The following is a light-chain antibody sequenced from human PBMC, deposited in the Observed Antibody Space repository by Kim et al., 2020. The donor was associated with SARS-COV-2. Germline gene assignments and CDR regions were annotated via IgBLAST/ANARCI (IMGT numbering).Light chain of an antibody. J-gene: IGLJ2*01. V-gene: IGLV3-19*01. Sequence: LGPTIRITCQGDSLSNYCASWYPQKPRQAPVLVIYGKNIRPSGIPDRFSGSSSGSTASLTITGAQAEDEADYYCNSRDSSGNHLVVFGGGTQLTVL. CDR3: NSRDSSGNHLVV. CDR1: SLSNYC. CDR2: GKN.